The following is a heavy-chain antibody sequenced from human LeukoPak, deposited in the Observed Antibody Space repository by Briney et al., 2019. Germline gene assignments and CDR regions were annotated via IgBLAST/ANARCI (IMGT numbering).Heavy chain of an antibody. CDR2: ISAYNGNT. CDR1: GYSFTSYG. Sequence: ASVKVSCKASGYSFTSYGISWVRQAPGQGLEWMGWISAYNGNTNYAQKLQARVTMTTDTSTSTAYMEVRSLRSDDTAVYYCARDKYRDCGGDCYSDYWGQGTLVTVSS. V-gene: IGHV1-18*01. J-gene: IGHJ4*02. D-gene: IGHD2-21*02. CDR3: ARDKYRDCGGDCYSDY.